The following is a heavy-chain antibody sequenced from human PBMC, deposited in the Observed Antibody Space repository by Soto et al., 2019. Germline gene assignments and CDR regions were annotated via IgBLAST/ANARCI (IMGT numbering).Heavy chain of an antibody. J-gene: IGHJ4*02. V-gene: IGHV1-46*01. CDR2: INPSGGST. D-gene: IGHD6-13*01. CDR3: ARPQGIAAAGTSPIDY. Sequence: GLEWMGIINPSGGSTSYAQKFQGRVTMTRDTSTSTVYMELSSLRSEDTAVYYCARPQGIAAAGTSPIDYWGQGTLVTVSS.